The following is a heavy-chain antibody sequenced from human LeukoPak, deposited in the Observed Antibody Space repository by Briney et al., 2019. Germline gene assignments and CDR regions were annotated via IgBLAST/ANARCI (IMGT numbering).Heavy chain of an antibody. J-gene: IGHJ5*02. Sequence: SETLSLTCTVSGGSISSYYWSWIRQPPGKGLEWIGYIYYSGSTNYNPFLKSRVTISVDTSKNQFSLKLSSVTAADPAVYSCAREVGMGFDPWGQGTLVTVSS. CDR1: GGSISSYY. D-gene: IGHD3-3*01. CDR3: AREVGMGFDP. CDR2: IYYSGST. V-gene: IGHV4-59*01.